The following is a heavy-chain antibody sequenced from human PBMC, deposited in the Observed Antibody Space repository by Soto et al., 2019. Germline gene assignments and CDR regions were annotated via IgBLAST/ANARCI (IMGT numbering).Heavy chain of an antibody. CDR2: ITSSGDSI. J-gene: IGHJ4*02. CDR1: GFGFSDYS. D-gene: IGHD4-17*01. Sequence: EVQLLESGGGLVHPGGSLRLSCVASGFGFSDYSMHWVRQAPGKGLEWVSYITSSGDSIYYADSIKGRFTVSRDNAKYSLFLQMNSLREEDTAVYYCARLPKGSTVTSWGQGTLVTVSS. V-gene: IGHV3-48*02. CDR3: ARLPKGSTVTS.